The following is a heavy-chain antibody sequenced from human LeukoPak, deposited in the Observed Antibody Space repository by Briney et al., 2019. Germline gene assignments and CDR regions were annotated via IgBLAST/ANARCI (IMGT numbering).Heavy chain of an antibody. CDR3: ARFLHGNSLHY. J-gene: IGHJ4*02. CDR2: IYFDDSDT. CDR1: GDTLTNTY. V-gene: IGHV5-51*01. D-gene: IGHD4-23*01. Sequence: GESLKISCKGSGDTLTNTYIAWVRQMPGKGLEWMGIIYFDDSDTRYSPSFQGQVTISVDPSISTAYLQWTSLKTSDTAMYYCARFLHGNSLHYWGQGSLVTVSS.